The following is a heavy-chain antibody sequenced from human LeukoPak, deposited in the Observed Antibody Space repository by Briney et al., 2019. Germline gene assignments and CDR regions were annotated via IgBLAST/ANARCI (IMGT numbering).Heavy chain of an antibody. V-gene: IGHV3-23*01. CDR2: ISGSGGST. CDR3: AKPLLWFGELLSHPFDY. J-gene: IGHJ4*02. CDR1: GFTFSSYG. D-gene: IGHD3-10*01. Sequence: GGSLRLSCAASGFTFSSYGMSWVRQAPGKGLEWVSSISGSGGSTYYADSVKGRFTISRDNPKNTLYLQMNSLRAEDTAVYYCAKPLLWFGELLSHPFDYWGQGTLVTVSS.